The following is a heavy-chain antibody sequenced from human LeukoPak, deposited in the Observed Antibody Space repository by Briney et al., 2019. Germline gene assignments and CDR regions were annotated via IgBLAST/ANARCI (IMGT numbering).Heavy chain of an antibody. D-gene: IGHD4-17*01. V-gene: IGHV4-30-4*01. CDR3: ARVPYGDYINN. CDR1: GASISSGDYY. CDR2: IYYSGST. Sequence: SQTLSLTCTVSGASISSGDYYWSWIRHPPGKGLEWIGYIYYSGSTYYNPSLKSRVTISRDTSKNQDSLKVSSVTAAVNDGYHCARVPYGDYINNWGQGTLVTVSS. J-gene: IGHJ4*02.